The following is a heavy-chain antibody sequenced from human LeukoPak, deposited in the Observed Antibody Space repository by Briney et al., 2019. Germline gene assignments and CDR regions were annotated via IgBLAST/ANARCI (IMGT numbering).Heavy chain of an antibody. J-gene: IGHJ4*02. V-gene: IGHV1-18*01. CDR1: GYTFTSYG. CDR3: ARASSIVGVVYFDY. Sequence: GASVKVSCKASGYTFTSYGISWVRQAPGQGLEWMGWISAYNGNTNYAQKLQGRVTITADESTSTAYMELSSLRSEDTAVYYCARASSIVGVVYFDYWGQGTLVTVSS. CDR2: ISAYNGNT. D-gene: IGHD1-26*01.